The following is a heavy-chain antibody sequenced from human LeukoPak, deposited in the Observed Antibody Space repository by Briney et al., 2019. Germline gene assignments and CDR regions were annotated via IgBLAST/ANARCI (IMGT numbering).Heavy chain of an antibody. Sequence: ASVKVSCKASGYTFTAYYMHWLRQAPGQGLEWMGWINPNSGGTNYAQNFQGWVTMTRDTSISTAYTELSRLRSDDTAVYYCARDAASGYCSGGSCYSGHFQHWGQGTLVTVSS. CDR1: GYTFTAYY. D-gene: IGHD2-15*01. V-gene: IGHV1-2*04. J-gene: IGHJ1*01. CDR2: INPNSGGT. CDR3: ARDAASGYCSGGSCYSGHFQH.